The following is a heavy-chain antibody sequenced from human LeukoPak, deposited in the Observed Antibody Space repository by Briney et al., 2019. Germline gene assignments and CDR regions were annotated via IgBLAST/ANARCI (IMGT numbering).Heavy chain of an antibody. CDR3: ARTGGYCTTNCRGMGNRFES. CDR2: MGSSGSHI. CDR1: GFNFAIYS. Sequence: GGSLRLSCAASGFNFAIYSMSWVRQAPGKGLEWVASMGSSGSHIYYADSVKGRFTISRDNAQNPLYLQLNSLGAEDTAVYFCARTGGYCTTNCRGMGNRFESWGQGALVAVSS. D-gene: IGHD2-8*01. V-gene: IGHV3-21*01. J-gene: IGHJ5*01.